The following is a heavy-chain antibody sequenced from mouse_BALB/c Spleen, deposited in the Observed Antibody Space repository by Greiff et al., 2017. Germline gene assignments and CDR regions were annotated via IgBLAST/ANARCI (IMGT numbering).Heavy chain of an antibody. D-gene: IGHD4-1*01. CDR1: GFTFSSYA. Sequence: EVQGVESGGGLVKPGGSLKLSCAASGFTFSSYAMSWVRQTPEKRLEWVASISSGGSTYYPDSVKGRFTISRDNARNILYLQMSSLRSEDTAMYYCARDWDGYFDYWGQGTTLTVSS. J-gene: IGHJ2*01. CDR3: ARDWDGYFDY. CDR2: ISSGGST. V-gene: IGHV5-6-5*01.